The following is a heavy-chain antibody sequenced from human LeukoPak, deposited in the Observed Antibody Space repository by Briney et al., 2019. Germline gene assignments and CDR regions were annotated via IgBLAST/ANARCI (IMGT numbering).Heavy chain of an antibody. D-gene: IGHD6-19*01. Sequence: PGGSLRLSCAASGFTFSSYSMNWVRQAPGKGLEWVSSISSSSSYIYYADSVKGRFTISRDNAENSLYLQMNSLRAEDTAVYYCARGVGSSGWYDGGYFDYWGQGTLVTVSS. V-gene: IGHV3-21*01. CDR1: GFTFSSYS. CDR3: ARGVGSSGWYDGGYFDY. J-gene: IGHJ4*02. CDR2: ISSSSSYI.